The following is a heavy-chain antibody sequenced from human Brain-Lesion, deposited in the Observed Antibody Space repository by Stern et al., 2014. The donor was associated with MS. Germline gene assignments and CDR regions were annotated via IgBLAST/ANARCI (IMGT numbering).Heavy chain of an antibody. CDR3: VKRGITEVRGVRLGDY. J-gene: IGHJ4*02. D-gene: IGHD3-10*01. Sequence: VQLVESGGGVVQPGRSLRLTCTVSGFPFSSYGMHWVRQAPGKGLEWASVISYDGSDTFYGESVKGRFTISRDNSKNTLYLEMRSLRPEDTAVYYCVKRGITEVRGVRLGDYWGPGTLVIVSS. CDR2: ISYDGSDT. V-gene: IGHV3-30*18. CDR1: GFPFSSYG.